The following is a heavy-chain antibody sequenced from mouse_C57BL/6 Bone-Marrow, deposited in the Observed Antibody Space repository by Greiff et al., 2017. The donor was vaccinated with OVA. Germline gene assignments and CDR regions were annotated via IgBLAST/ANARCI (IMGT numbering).Heavy chain of an antibody. Sequence: EVQGVGSGAELVRPGASVKLSCTASGFNIKDDYMHWVKQRPEQGLEWIGWIDPENGDTEYASKFQGKATITADTSSNTAYLQLSSLTSEDTAVYYCTTLYYFDYWGQGTTLTVSS. CDR2: IDPENGDT. CDR1: GFNIKDDY. J-gene: IGHJ2*01. V-gene: IGHV14-4*01. CDR3: TTLYYFDY. D-gene: IGHD1-1*01.